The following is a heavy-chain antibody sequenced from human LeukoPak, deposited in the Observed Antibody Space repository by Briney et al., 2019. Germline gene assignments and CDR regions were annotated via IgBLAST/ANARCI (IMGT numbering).Heavy chain of an antibody. Sequence: SETLSLTCTVSGGSISGNYWNWIRQPPGKGLQWIGYVYYTGSTHYNPSLTSRVTMSVDTSKNQFSLKLSSVTAADTAVYYCAPRNYDFWSGPSGSDNWFDPWGQGTLVTVSS. CDR2: VYYTGST. CDR3: APRNYDFWSGPSGSDNWFDP. V-gene: IGHV4-59*12. D-gene: IGHD3-3*01. CDR1: GGSISGNY. J-gene: IGHJ5*02.